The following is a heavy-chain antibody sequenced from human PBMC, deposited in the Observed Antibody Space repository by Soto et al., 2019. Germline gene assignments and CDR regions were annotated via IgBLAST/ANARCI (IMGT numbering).Heavy chain of an antibody. V-gene: IGHV3-53*01. D-gene: IGHD2-2*01. J-gene: IGHJ6*02. Sequence: GGSLGLSCAASGFPVSSNYMSWVRQAPGKGLEWVSVIYSGGSTYYADSVKGRFTISRDNSKNTLYLQMNSLRAEDTAVYYCAREGVGCSSTSCYFYYYGMDVWGQGTTVTVSS. CDR3: AREGVGCSSTSCYFYYYGMDV. CDR1: GFPVSSNY. CDR2: IYSGGST.